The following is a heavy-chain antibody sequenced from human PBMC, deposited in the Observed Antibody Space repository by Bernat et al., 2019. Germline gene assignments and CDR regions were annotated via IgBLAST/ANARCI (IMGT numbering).Heavy chain of an antibody. V-gene: IGHV3-23*01. CDR3: AKDVVVVPAAMGYFQH. D-gene: IGHD2-2*01. J-gene: IGHJ1*01. Sequence: EVQLLESGGGLVQPGGSLRLSCAASGFTFSSDAMTWVRQAPGKGLEWVSGISGSGGSTYYAASVKSRFTISRDNSKTTLYLQMTSLRAEDTAVYYCAKDVVVVPAAMGYFQHWGQGTLVTVSS. CDR1: GFTFSSDA. CDR2: ISGSGGST.